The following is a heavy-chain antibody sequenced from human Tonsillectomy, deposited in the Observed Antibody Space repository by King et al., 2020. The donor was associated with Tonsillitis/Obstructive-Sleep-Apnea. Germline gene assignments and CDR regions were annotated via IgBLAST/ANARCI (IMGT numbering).Heavy chain of an antibody. CDR1: GFTFSSYW. CDR2: IKQDGSEK. V-gene: IGHV3-7*04. CDR3: AGGSGWIIDY. D-gene: IGHD6-19*01. Sequence: VQLVESGGGLVQPGGSLRLSCAVSGFTFSSYWMNWVRQAPGKGLEWLANIKQDGSEKYYVDSVKGRFTISRDNAKNSLYLQMNSLRVEDTDVYYCAGGSGWIIDYWGQGTLVTVSS. J-gene: IGHJ4*02.